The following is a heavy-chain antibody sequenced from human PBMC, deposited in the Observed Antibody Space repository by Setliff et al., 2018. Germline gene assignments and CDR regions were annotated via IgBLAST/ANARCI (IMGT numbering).Heavy chain of an antibody. Sequence: ASVKVSCKASGYSFTLYAMHWMHQAPGQRLEWMGRMNIDNGKTEYSQEFQDRVTFTRDTFAETAYMELRSLTSYYTAVYYCARARIAVAGSDLDYWGQGTLVTVSS. CDR3: ARARIAVAGSDLDY. CDR1: GYSFTLYA. J-gene: IGHJ4*02. D-gene: IGHD6-19*01. V-gene: IGHV1-3*04. CDR2: MNIDNGKT.